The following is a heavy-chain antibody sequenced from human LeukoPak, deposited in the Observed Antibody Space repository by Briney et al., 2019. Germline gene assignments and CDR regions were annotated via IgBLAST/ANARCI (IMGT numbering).Heavy chain of an antibody. CDR2: VKTSAADT. J-gene: IGHJ4*02. V-gene: IGHV3-23*01. CDR1: GFIFSNYA. D-gene: IGHD4-4*01. CDR3: AKGQMTTILGFDS. Sequence: PGGSLRLSCEASGFIFSNYAMRWVRQAPGRGLEWVSAVKTSAADTYYADSVKGRFTISSDNSKSTVYLQMNSLRAEDTALYYCAKGQMTTILGFDSWGQGALVTVSS.